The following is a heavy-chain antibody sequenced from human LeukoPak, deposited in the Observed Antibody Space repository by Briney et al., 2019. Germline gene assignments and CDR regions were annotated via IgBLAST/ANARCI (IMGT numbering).Heavy chain of an antibody. V-gene: IGHV3-48*02. Sequence: GGSLRLSCAASGFTFSAYSINWVRQAPGKGLEWVSYISGGDNTIYYADSVKGRFTISRDNANGLLYLQMSSLGDEDTAIYYCAREGYNNYGTRYFDYWGQGTLVTVSS. CDR2: ISGGDNTI. CDR1: GFTFSAYS. D-gene: IGHD4-11*01. J-gene: IGHJ4*02. CDR3: AREGYNNYGTRYFDY.